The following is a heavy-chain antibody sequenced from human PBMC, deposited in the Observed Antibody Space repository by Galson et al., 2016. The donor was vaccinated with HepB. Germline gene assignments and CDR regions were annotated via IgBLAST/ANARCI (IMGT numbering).Heavy chain of an antibody. D-gene: IGHD3-9*01. CDR1: DDSMTRPGYY. V-gene: IGHV4-31*03. J-gene: IGHJ5*02. Sequence: TLSLTCSVSDDSMTRPGYYWTWIRQPPGGGLEWIGYLHYSGITFYNPSLRSRVIISLDMSKNLFTLRLTSVTAADTGVYYCARDGSYDSLAGFYNGWFDPWGQGTLVTVSS. CDR2: LHYSGIT. CDR3: ARDGSYDSLAGFYNGWFDP.